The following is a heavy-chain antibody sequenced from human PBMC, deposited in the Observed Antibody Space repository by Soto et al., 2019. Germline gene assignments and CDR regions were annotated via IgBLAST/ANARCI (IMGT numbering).Heavy chain of an antibody. J-gene: IGHJ4*02. Sequence: PAETLSLTCAVYGGSFSGYYWSCIRQPPGKGLEWIGEINHSGSTNYNPSLKSRVAISVDTPKTQFSLKLSSVPAADTAVYYCARAGTVTSLDYWGQGTLVTVSS. CDR1: GGSFSGYY. CDR3: ARAGTVTSLDY. V-gene: IGHV4-34*01. D-gene: IGHD4-17*01. CDR2: INHSGST.